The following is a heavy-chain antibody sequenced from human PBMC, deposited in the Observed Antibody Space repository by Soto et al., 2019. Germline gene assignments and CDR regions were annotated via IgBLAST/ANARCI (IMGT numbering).Heavy chain of an antibody. D-gene: IGHD3-10*01. CDR2: INYRRCT. CDR1: GGSLRNYY. CDR3: ARQGFGDLHGLVDV. Sequence: QVQLQESGPRLVKPSETLSLTCTVSGGSLRNYYCSWFRQPPGKGLEWVAYINYRRCTFSNPSLQGRVTMSVSTSNDQCSLMLNSVTAADTAVYYCARQGFGDLHGLVDVWGQGTTVTVSS. V-gene: IGHV4-59*08. J-gene: IGHJ6*02.